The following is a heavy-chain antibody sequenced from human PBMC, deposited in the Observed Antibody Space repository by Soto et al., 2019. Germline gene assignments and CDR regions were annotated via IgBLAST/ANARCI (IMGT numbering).Heavy chain of an antibody. CDR2: IGSGGNT. CDR3: AKKAGPGYIDA. J-gene: IGHJ6*03. V-gene: IGHV3-13*01. D-gene: IGHD6-13*01. CDR1: GYTFANYD. Sequence: GGSLRLSCVASGYTFANYDVHWVRQAPGKGLEWVSTIGSGGNTYLPASVKGRFTISRENAKNSCFLQMNSLRAGDTAVYFCAKKAGPGYIDAWGKGITVTVSS.